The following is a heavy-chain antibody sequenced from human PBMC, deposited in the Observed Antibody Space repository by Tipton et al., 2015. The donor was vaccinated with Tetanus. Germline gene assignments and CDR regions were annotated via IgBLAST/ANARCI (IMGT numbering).Heavy chain of an antibody. J-gene: IGHJ4*02. V-gene: IGHV4-4*07. CDR2: LHSSGDT. Sequence: TLSLTCTVSGGSIRGHFWSWIRQPAGKGLEWIGRLHSSGDTTYNPPLKSRVTMSVDTSKNQFSLRLSSVTAADTALYFCARWGPGVTTWGFDFWGQGTLVTVSS. CDR1: GGSIRGHF. CDR3: ARWGPGVTTWGFDF. D-gene: IGHD3-16*01.